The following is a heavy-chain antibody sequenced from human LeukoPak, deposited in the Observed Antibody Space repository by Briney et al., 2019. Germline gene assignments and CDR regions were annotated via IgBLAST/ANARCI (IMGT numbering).Heavy chain of an antibody. CDR3: ARGELTGDY. V-gene: IGHV1-69*05. CDR1: GGTFSSYA. Sequence: ASVKVSCKASGGTFSSYAISWVRQAPGQGLEWMGGIIPIFGTANYAQKLQGRVTMTTDTSTSTAYMELRSLRSDDTAVYYCARGELTGDYWGQGTLVTVSS. CDR2: IIPIFGTA. D-gene: IGHD1-26*01. J-gene: IGHJ4*02.